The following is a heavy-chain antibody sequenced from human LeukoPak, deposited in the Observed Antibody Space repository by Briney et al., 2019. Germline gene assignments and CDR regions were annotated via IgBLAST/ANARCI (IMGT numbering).Heavy chain of an antibody. CDR2: NSWKSGRI. J-gene: IGHJ4*02. V-gene: IGHV3-9*03. CDR1: GFTFDDYA. Sequence: GRSLRLSCVASGFTFDDYAMHWVRHAPGKGVEWGSGNSWKSGRIDYVECVKGRFTISRDKAKNSLYLQMNRLRAENMALYYCTKDMCSSGCNFDYWGQGTLVTVSS. D-gene: IGHD6-19*01. CDR3: TKDMCSSGCNFDY.